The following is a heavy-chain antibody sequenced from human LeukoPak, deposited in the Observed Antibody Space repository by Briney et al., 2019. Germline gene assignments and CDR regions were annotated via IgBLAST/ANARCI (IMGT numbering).Heavy chain of an antibody. J-gene: IGHJ3*02. CDR1: GGSISSYY. CDR3: ARVKDDSSGYSHDAFDI. D-gene: IGHD3-22*01. V-gene: IGHV4-59*01. CDR2: IYYSGST. Sequence: SETLSLTCTVSGGSISSYYWSWIRQPPGKGLEWIGYIYYSGSTNYNPSLKSRVTISVDTSKNQFSLKLRSVTAADTAVYYCARVKDDSSGYSHDAFDIWGQGTMVTVSS.